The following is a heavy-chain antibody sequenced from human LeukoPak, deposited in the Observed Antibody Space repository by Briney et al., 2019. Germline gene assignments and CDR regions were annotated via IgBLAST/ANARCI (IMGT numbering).Heavy chain of an antibody. CDR2: ISSSSSYI. D-gene: IGHD6-19*01. CDR3: AKDIAGPGTRFCGNWSDP. CDR1: GFTFSSYS. J-gene: IGHJ5*02. Sequence: GGSLRLSCAASGFTFSSYSMNWVRQAPGKGLEWVSSISSSSSYIYYADSVKGRFTISRDNAKNSLYLQMNSLRAEDTAVYYCAKDIAGPGTRFCGNWSDPWAQGPLVTVPS. V-gene: IGHV3-21*04.